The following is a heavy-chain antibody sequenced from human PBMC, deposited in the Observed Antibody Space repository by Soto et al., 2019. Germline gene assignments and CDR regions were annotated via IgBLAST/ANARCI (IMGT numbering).Heavy chain of an antibody. CDR3: ARDPSGIAAEGWFDP. CDR2: IYYSGST. D-gene: IGHD6-13*01. V-gene: IGHV4-31*03. CDR1: GGSISSGGFY. Sequence: QVQLQESGPGLVKPSQTLSLTCTVSGGSISSGGFYWSLIRHHPGKGLEWIGYIYYSGSTYYNPSLKSRVTISVDTSKNQFSLRLSSVTAADTAVYYCARDPSGIAAEGWFDPWGQGTLVTVSS. J-gene: IGHJ5*02.